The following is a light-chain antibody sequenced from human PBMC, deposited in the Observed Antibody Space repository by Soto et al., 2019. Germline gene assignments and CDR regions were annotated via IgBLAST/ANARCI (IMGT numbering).Light chain of an antibody. Sequence: EIVLTQSPATLSLSPGERATLSCRASQSVSSYLAWYQQKPGQAPRLLIYDASSRATGIPARFTGSGSGTDFTLTITSLEPEDFAVYSCQQRTTWPLTFGGGTKVEIK. CDR3: QQRTTWPLT. CDR2: DAS. CDR1: QSVSSY. V-gene: IGKV3-11*01. J-gene: IGKJ4*01.